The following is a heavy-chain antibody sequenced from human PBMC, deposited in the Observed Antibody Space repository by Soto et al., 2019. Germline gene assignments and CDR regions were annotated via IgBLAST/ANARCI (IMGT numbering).Heavy chain of an antibody. CDR3: ARDVSGSYLYFDY. CDR1: VFTFISYW. D-gene: IGHD1-26*01. J-gene: IGHJ4*02. Sequence: HPGWSLRLSCASSVFTFISYWMSWVRQAPGKGLEWVANIKQDGSEKYYVDSVKGRFTISRDNAKNSLYLQMNSLRAEDTAVYYCARDVSGSYLYFDYWGQGTLVTVSS. CDR2: IKQDGSEK. V-gene: IGHV3-7*03.